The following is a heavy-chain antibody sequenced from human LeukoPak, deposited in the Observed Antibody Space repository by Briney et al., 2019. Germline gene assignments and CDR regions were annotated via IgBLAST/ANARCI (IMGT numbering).Heavy chain of an antibody. CDR1: GFTFSDYY. Sequence: GGSLRLSCAASGFTFSDYYMSWIRQAPGKGLEWVSYISSSGSTIYYADSVKGRFTIPRDNAKNSLYLQMNSLRAEDTAVYYCARATGSTYYYYYYMDVWGKGTTVTISS. CDR2: ISSSGSTI. V-gene: IGHV3-11*01. CDR3: ARATGSTYYYYYYMDV. D-gene: IGHD1-1*01. J-gene: IGHJ6*03.